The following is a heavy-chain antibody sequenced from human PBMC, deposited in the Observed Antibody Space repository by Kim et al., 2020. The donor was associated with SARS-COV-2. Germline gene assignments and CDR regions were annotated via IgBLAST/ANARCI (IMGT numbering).Heavy chain of an antibody. CDR2: IRNSDGRT. V-gene: IGHV3-23*01. Sequence: GGSLRLSCAASGFTFSSYTMYWVRQAPGKGLEWVSGIRNSDGRTYYADSVQGRFTISSDSSKDTLYLQMNSLRADDTAVYYCAKGLEVESRLDYWGQGTLVTVSS. J-gene: IGHJ4*02. CDR1: GFTFSSYT. D-gene: IGHD1-1*01. CDR3: AKGLEVESRLDY.